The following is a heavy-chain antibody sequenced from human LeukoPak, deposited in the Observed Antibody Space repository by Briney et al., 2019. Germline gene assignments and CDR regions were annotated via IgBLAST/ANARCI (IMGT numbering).Heavy chain of an antibody. V-gene: IGHV3-23*01. Sequence: GGSLRLSCAASGFTFSSYAMTWVRQAPGKGLEWVSAIRGSGGTTYYADSVKGRFTISRDNAKNSLYLQMNSLRAEDTAVYYCARDSGDIVVVPAAAAGIDYWGQGALVTVSS. CDR3: ARDSGDIVVVPAAAAGIDY. J-gene: IGHJ4*02. CDR2: IRGSGGTT. D-gene: IGHD2-2*01. CDR1: GFTFSSYA.